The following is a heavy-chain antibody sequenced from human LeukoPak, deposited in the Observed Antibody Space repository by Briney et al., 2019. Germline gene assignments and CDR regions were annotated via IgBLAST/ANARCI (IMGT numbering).Heavy chain of an antibody. V-gene: IGHV3-15*01. CDR1: GFTFSNAW. D-gene: IGHD3-10*01. Sequence: KSGGSLRLSCAASGFTFSNAWMSWVRQAPGKGLEWVGRIKGRTGGGTTDYAAPVKGRFTISRDDSKSTLYLQMNSLKTEDTAVYYCTTAQIWFGEDFWGQGTLVTVSS. J-gene: IGHJ4*02. CDR3: TTAQIWFGEDF. CDR2: IKGRTGGGTT.